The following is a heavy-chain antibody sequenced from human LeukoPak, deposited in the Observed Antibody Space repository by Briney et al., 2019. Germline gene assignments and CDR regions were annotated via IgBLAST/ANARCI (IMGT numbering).Heavy chain of an antibody. CDR2: IRYDGTNK. Sequence: GGSLLLACAAPVFPLSSYGMPWVRRAPARGLGWVAFIRYDGTNKYYADSVKGRFTISRDNSKNTLYLQMNSLRAEDTAIYYCAKDSPVCSYWGQGTLVTVSS. D-gene: IGHD3-10*02. CDR1: VFPLSSYG. CDR3: AKDSPVCSY. V-gene: IGHV3-30*02. J-gene: IGHJ4*02.